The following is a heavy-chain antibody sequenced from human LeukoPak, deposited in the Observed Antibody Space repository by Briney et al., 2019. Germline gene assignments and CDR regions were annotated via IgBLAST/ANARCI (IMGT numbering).Heavy chain of an antibody. Sequence: SGGSLRLSCAASGFTLDTYAMSWVRQAPGKGLEWVSGTSGSGGSTYYADSVRGRFTISRDNSKNTLYLQMNSLRAEDTAVYYCAKFSGILDYYFYMDVWGKGTTVTVSS. CDR3: AKFSGILDYYFYMDV. CDR1: GFTLDTYA. V-gene: IGHV3-23*01. D-gene: IGHD1-14*01. CDR2: TSGSGGST. J-gene: IGHJ6*03.